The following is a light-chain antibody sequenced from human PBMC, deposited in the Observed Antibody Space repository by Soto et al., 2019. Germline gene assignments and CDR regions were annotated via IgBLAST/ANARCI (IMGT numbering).Light chain of an antibody. Sequence: QSALTQPRSVSGSPGQSVTISCTGTSSDVGGYNYVSWNQQHPGKAPKLMIYDVSRRPSGVPDRFSGSKSGNTASLTISGLLAEDEADYYCCSHAGSLTWVFGGGTKLTVL. CDR3: CSHAGSLTWV. CDR1: SSDVGGYNY. CDR2: DVS. V-gene: IGLV2-11*01. J-gene: IGLJ3*02.